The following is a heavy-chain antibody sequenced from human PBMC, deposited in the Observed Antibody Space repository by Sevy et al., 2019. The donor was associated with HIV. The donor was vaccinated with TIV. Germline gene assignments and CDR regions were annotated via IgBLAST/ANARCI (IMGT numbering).Heavy chain of an antibody. CDR1: GFTFSSYS. D-gene: IGHD6-13*01. J-gene: IGHJ3*01. CDR3: AGDGPGIATAVKGYAFDL. V-gene: IGHV3-21*01. CDR2: ITGTFNYI. Sequence: GGSLRLSCAASGFTFSSYSMNWVRQAPGKGLEWVSSITGTFNYIYYGDSVKGRFTISRDNAKNSLYLQMNSLRAEDTAVYFCAGDGPGIATAVKGYAFDLWGQGTMVTVSS.